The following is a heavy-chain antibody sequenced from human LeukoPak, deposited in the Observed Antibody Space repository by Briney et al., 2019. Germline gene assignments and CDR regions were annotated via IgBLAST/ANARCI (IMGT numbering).Heavy chain of an antibody. CDR3: AKPRGSTFNYYFDY. D-gene: IGHD5-24*01. Sequence: GGSLRLSCTASGFTFTTYAMNWVRQAPGKGLEWVSVISGSGDTTYYADSVKGRFTISRDNSKNTLYLQMNSLRAEDTAVYYCAKPRGSTFNYYFDYWGQGTLVTVSS. CDR2: ISGSGDTT. V-gene: IGHV3-23*01. J-gene: IGHJ4*02. CDR1: GFTFTTYA.